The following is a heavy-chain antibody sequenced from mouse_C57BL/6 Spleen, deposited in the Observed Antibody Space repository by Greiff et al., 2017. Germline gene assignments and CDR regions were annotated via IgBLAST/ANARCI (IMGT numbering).Heavy chain of an antibody. Sequence: DVHLVESGGGLVKPGGSLKLSCAASGYTFSDYGMHWVRQAPEKGLEWVAYISRGSSTINYADTVKGRFTISRDNAKNTLFLQMTSLRSEDTAMYYCARIYYGNWYFDVWGTGTTLTVSS. J-gene: IGHJ1*03. D-gene: IGHD2-1*01. CDR3: ARIYYGNWYFDV. CDR1: GYTFSDYG. CDR2: ISRGSSTI. V-gene: IGHV5-17*01.